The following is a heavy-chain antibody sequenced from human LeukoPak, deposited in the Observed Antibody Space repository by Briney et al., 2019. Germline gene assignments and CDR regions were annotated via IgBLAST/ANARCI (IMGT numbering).Heavy chain of an antibody. V-gene: IGHV4-34*01. CDR2: INHSGST. CDR1: GGSFSGYY. CDR3: ASAVQLWLTADYCYGMDV. D-gene: IGHD5-18*01. Sequence: PSETLSLTCAVYGGSFSGYYWSWIRQPPGKGLEWIGEINHSGSTNYNPSLKSRVTISVDTSKNQFSLKLSSVTAADTAVYYCASAVQLWLTADYCYGMDVWGQGTTVTVSS. J-gene: IGHJ6*02.